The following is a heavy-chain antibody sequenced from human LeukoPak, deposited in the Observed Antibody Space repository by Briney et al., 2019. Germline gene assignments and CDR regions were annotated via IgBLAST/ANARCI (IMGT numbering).Heavy chain of an antibody. J-gene: IGHJ5*02. CDR1: GGTFSSYA. Sequence: ASVKVSCKASGGTFSSYAISWVRQAPGQGLEWMGGIIPIFGTANYAQKFQGRVTITTDESTSTAYMELSSLRSEDTAVYYCARGASAVAGTGFNWFDPWDQGTLVTVSS. V-gene: IGHV1-69*05. D-gene: IGHD6-19*01. CDR3: ARGASAVAGTGFNWFDP. CDR2: IIPIFGTA.